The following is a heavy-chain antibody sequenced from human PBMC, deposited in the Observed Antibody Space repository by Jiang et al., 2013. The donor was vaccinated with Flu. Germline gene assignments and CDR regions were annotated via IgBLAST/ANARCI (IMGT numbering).Heavy chain of an antibody. CDR3: ARGGRFGELSLGWFDP. D-gene: IGHD3-10*01. V-gene: IGHV4-61*02. CDR1: GGSISSGSYY. Sequence: GLVKPSQTLSLTCTVSGGSISSGSYYWSWIRQPAGKGLEWIGRIYTSGSTNYNPSLKSRVTISVDTSKNQFSLKLSSVTAADTAVYYCARGGRFGELSLGWFDPRGQGTLVTVSS. J-gene: IGHJ5*02. CDR2: IYTSGST.